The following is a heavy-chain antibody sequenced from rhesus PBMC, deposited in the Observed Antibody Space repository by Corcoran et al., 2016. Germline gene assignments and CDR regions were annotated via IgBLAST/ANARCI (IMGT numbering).Heavy chain of an antibody. D-gene: IGHD5-42*01. CDR2: IYGSGGSN. J-gene: IGHJ2*01. CDR1: GYSISSGYY. V-gene: IGHV4S14*01. Sequence: QVQLQESGPGLVKPSETLSLTCAVSGYSISSGYYWGWIRQPPGKGLEWIGSIYGSGGSNYLNPSPKSRVTLSVDTSKHQFSLKLSSVTAADTAVYYWARVGSSWSEWDTVGTEWYFDLWGPGTPITISS. CDR3: ARVGSSWSEWDTVGTEWYFDL.